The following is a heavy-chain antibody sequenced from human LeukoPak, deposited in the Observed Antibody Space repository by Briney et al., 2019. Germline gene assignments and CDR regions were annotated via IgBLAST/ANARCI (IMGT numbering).Heavy chain of an antibody. J-gene: IGHJ6*02. V-gene: IGHV4-34*01. CDR1: GGSFSGYC. D-gene: IGHD3-22*01. CDR2: INHSGST. Sequence: SETLSLTCAVYGGSFSGYCWSWIRQPPGKGLEWIGEINHSGSTNYNPSLKSRVTISVDTSKNQFSLKLSSVTAADTAVYYCARVSYYDSSGYGPYYYGMDAWGQGTTVTVSS. CDR3: ARVSYYDSSGYGPYYYGMDA.